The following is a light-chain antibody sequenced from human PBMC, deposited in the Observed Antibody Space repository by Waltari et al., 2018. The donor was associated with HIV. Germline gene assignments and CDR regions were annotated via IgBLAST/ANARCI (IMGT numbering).Light chain of an antibody. CDR3: ASFTGDHTLL. CDR2: DVD. CDR1: DSDFGLSNF. Sequence: SAVTQPASVSGLPGQSITISCTGDDSDFGLSNFFSWYQQPPGPLPRLILYDVDSPASGISHRFSGSMSGHTASLNISGLRAEDEADYYCASFTGDHTLLFGGGTKVTVL. V-gene: IGLV2-14*03. J-gene: IGLJ2*01.